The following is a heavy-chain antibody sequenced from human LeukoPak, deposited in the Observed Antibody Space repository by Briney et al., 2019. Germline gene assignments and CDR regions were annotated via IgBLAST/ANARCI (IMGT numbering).Heavy chain of an antibody. Sequence: SGTPSLTCAVSGGSISSSNWWSWVRQPPGKGLEWIGEIYHSGSTNYNPSLKSRVTISVDKSKNQFSLNLSSVTAADTAVYYCARSYSNYVHWYFDLWGRGALVTVSS. D-gene: IGHD4-11*01. V-gene: IGHV4-4*02. CDR1: GGSISSSNW. J-gene: IGHJ2*01. CDR3: ARSYSNYVHWYFDL. CDR2: IYHSGST.